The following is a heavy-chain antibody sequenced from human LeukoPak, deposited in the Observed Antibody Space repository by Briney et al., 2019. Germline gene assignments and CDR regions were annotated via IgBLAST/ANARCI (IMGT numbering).Heavy chain of an antibody. D-gene: IGHD6-19*01. CDR2: ISSSGSVP. CDR3: ARMRGSSGWGYYYYYMDV. J-gene: IGHJ6*03. CDR1: GFNFNDYE. Sequence: GGSLRLSCDASGFNFNDYEMMWFRQAPGKGLEWISYISSSGSVPDYAASVKGRFTISRDNAQSSVFLQMNSLRAEDTAVYYCARMRGSSGWGYYYYYMDVWGKGTTVTISS. V-gene: IGHV3-48*03.